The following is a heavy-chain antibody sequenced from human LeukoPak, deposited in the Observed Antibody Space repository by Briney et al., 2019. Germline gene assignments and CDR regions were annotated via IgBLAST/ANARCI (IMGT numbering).Heavy chain of an antibody. CDR1: GGSISSYY. V-gene: IGHV4-59*08. Sequence: SSETLSLTCTVSGGSISSYYWSWIRQPPGKGLEWIGYIYYSGSTNYNPSLESRVTISVDTSKNQFSLKLSSVTAADTAVYYCARQRWLRQGDNWFDPWGQGTLVTVSS. CDR2: IYYSGST. J-gene: IGHJ5*02. CDR3: ARQRWLRQGDNWFDP. D-gene: IGHD5-12*01.